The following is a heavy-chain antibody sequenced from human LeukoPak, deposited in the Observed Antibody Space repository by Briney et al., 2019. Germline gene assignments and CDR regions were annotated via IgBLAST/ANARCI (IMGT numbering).Heavy chain of an antibody. CDR2: ITSSGTYI. D-gene: IGHD5-18*01. Sequence: AGGSLRLSCAASGFTFSSYSMNWVRQAPGKALEWVSSITSSGTYIFYADSVKGRFTISRDNAKNSLYLQMNSLGPDDTAVYYCARGRCRGGYSYGYCYYMDVWGKGTTVTVSS. V-gene: IGHV3-21*01. CDR1: GFTFSSYS. J-gene: IGHJ6*03. CDR3: ARGRCRGGYSYGYCYYMDV.